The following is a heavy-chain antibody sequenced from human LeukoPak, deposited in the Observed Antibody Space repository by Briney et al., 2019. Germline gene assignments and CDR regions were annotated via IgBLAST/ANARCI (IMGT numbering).Heavy chain of an antibody. V-gene: IGHV3-30-3*01. CDR1: GFTFSSYA. CDR2: ISYDGSNE. Sequence: GGSLRLSCAASGFTFSSYAMHWVRQAPGKGLEWVAVISYDGSNEYYADSVKGRFTVSRDNSKNTLYLQMNSLRAEDTAVYYCARASYLGIAVAPDYWGQGTLVTVSS. D-gene: IGHD6-19*01. J-gene: IGHJ4*02. CDR3: ARASYLGIAVAPDY.